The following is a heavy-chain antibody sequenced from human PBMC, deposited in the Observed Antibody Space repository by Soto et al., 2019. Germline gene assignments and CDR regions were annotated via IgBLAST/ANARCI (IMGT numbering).Heavy chain of an antibody. D-gene: IGHD3-9*01. CDR2: IIPIFVTA. CDR1: GGTFSSYA. CDR3: ARAKGYYDILTGP. Sequence: QVQLVQSGAEVKKPGSSVKVSCKASGGTFSSYAISWVRQAPGQGLEWVGGIIPIFVTANYAPNFQGRVTITADKSTSTAYMELSSLRSEATAVYSCARAKGYYDILTGPWGQGTRVTVCS. J-gene: IGHJ5*02. V-gene: IGHV1-69*06.